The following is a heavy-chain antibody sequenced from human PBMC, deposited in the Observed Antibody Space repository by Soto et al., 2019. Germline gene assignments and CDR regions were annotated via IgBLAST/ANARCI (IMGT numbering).Heavy chain of an antibody. CDR3: AKDLASTGVYYYYAMDV. CDR2: ISYDGTEK. V-gene: IGHV3-30*18. D-gene: IGHD5-12*01. CDR1: GFTFSKYG. J-gene: IGHJ6*02. Sequence: GGSLRLSCAASGFTFSKYGMHWVRQAPGKGLEWVAVISYDGTEKYYADSVKGRFSISRDNSKNILYLQMNSLRPEDTAVFYCAKDLASTGVYYYYAMDVWGQGTTVTV.